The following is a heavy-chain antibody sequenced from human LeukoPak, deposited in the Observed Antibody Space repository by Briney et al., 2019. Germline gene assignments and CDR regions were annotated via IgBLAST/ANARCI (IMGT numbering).Heavy chain of an antibody. J-gene: IGHJ6*03. V-gene: IGHV4-38-2*02. D-gene: IGHD5-18*01. CDR2: IYHSGSP. CDR1: GYSINSAYY. Sequence: SETLSLTCTVSGYSINSAYYWGWIRQPPGKGLEWIGSIYHSGSPDYNPSLKSRVAISVDTSKNQFSLKLSSVTAADTAVYYCARRRRGYSYGYYYYYYYMDVWGKGTTVTISS. CDR3: ARRRRGYSYGYYYYYYYMDV.